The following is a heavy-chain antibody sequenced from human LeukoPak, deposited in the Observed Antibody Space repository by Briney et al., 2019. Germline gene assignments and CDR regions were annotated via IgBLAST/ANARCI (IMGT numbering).Heavy chain of an antibody. V-gene: IGHV4-59*01. Sequence: SETLSLTCTVSGGSISSYYWSWIRQPPGKGLEWIGHIYYSGSTNYNPSLKSRVTISVDTSKNQFSLEQSSVTAADTAVYYCARVPAVTYYYDTRGYFDYWGQGTLVTVSS. D-gene: IGHD3-22*01. CDR3: ARVPAVTYYYDTRGYFDY. CDR2: IYYSGST. CDR1: GGSISSYY. J-gene: IGHJ4*02.